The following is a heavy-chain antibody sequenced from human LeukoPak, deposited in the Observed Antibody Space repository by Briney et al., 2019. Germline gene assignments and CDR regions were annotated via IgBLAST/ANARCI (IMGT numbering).Heavy chain of an antibody. Sequence: SVKVSCKASGGTFSSYAISWVRQAPGQGLEWMGGIIPIFGAANYAQKFQGRVTITADESTSTAYMELSSLRSEDTAVYYCARDRNTIFGVVFYAFDIWGQGTMVTVSS. V-gene: IGHV1-69*13. CDR3: ARDRNTIFGVVFYAFDI. CDR1: GGTFSSYA. J-gene: IGHJ3*02. D-gene: IGHD3-3*01. CDR2: IIPIFGAA.